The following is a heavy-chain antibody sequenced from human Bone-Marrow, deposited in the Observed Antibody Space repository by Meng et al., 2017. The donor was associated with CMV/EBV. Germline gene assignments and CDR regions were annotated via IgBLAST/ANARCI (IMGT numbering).Heavy chain of an antibody. CDR3: ARGFGSYYDY. D-gene: IGHD1-26*01. CDR2: IYYSGST. Sequence: SETLSLTCTVSGGSISSYYWSWIRQPPGKGLEWIGYIYYSGSTNYNPSLKSRVTISVDTSKNQFSLKLRSVTAADTAVYYCARGFGSYYDYWGQGILVTVSS. V-gene: IGHV4-59*12. CDR1: GGSISSYY. J-gene: IGHJ4*02.